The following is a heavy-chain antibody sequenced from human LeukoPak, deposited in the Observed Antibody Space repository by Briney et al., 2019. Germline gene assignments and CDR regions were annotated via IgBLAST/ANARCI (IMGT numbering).Heavy chain of an antibody. CDR2: INHSGST. CDR1: GGSFSGYY. CDR3: ARPPHY. V-gene: IGHV4-34*01. Sequence: PSETLSLTCAVYGGSFSGYYWSWIRQPSGKGLEWIGEINHSGSTNYNPSLKSRVTISVDTSKNQFSLKLSSVTAADTAVYYCARPPHYWGQGTLVTVSS. J-gene: IGHJ4*02.